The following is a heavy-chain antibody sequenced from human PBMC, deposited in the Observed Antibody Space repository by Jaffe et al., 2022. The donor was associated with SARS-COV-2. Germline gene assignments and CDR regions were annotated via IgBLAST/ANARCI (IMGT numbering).Heavy chain of an antibody. J-gene: IGHJ4*02. V-gene: IGHV3-49*05. CDR3: TRARWDTAMVVDFDY. D-gene: IGHD5-18*01. CDR2: IRSKAYGGTT. CDR1: GFTFGDYA. Sequence: EVQLVESGGGLVKPGRSLRLSCTASGFTFGDYAMSWFRQAPGKGLEWVGFIRSKAYGGTTEYAASVKGRFTISRDDSKSIAYLQMNSLKTEDTAVYYCTRARWDTAMVVDFDYWGQGTLVTVSS.